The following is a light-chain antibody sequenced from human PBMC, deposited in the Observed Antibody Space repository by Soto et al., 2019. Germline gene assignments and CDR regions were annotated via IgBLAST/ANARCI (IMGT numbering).Light chain of an antibody. Sequence: EIVLTQSPGTLSLSPGERATLSCRASQSVSSYLAWYQQKPGQAPRLLIYDASNRATGIPARFSGSGSGTDFTLTISSLEPEDFAVYYCQQRSNWRRTFGQVTKVDIK. J-gene: IGKJ1*01. CDR3: QQRSNWRRT. CDR2: DAS. CDR1: QSVSSY. V-gene: IGKV3-11*01.